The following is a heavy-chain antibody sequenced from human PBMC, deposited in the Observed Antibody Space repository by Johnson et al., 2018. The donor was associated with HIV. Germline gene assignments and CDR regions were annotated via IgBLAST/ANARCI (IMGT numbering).Heavy chain of an antibody. J-gene: IGHJ3*02. D-gene: IGHD1-1*01. V-gene: IGHV3-30*02. CDR2: IRYDGSNK. Sequence: VQLVESGGGVVQPGGSLRLSCAASGFTFSSFGMHWVRQAPGKGLEWVAFIRYDGSNKYYADSVKGRFTISRDNSKNIVYLQMDSLRAEDTGLYYCAKESRYSARYNWNDGYAFDIWGQGTMVTGSS. CDR3: AKESRYSARYNWNDGYAFDI. CDR1: GFTFSSFG.